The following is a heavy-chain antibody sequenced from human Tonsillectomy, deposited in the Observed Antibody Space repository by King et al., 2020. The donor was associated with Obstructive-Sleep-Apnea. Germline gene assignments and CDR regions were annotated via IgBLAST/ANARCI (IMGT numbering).Heavy chain of an antibody. CDR1: GGSISSSLYY. Sequence: LPLQESGPGLVKPSETLSLTCTVSGGSISSSLYYWGWIRQPPGSGLEWIGNIYYSGSTYYNPSLKSRVTISVDKSKNQFSLKLSSVTAADTAVYFCARARVRLNYAMDVWGQGTTVTVSS. V-gene: IGHV4-39*07. CDR3: ARARVRLNYAMDV. CDR2: IYYSGST. D-gene: IGHD3-10*01. J-gene: IGHJ6*02.